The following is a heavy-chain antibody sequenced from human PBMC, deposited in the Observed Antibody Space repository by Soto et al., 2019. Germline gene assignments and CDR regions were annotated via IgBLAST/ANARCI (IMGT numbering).Heavy chain of an antibody. CDR2: VTPSVGHT. D-gene: IGHD2-21*02. CDR3: ARGGHVVVVTAALDY. Sequence: QVQLMQSGAEVKKPEASVKVSCKASGDTFNNYYIHWVRQAPGQGLEWMGTVTPSVGHTTYAQHLLGIVNMTRDTSTSTLYIELTSLTSDDTAVYYCARGGHVVVVTAALDYWGQGTLVTVSA. J-gene: IGHJ4*02. CDR1: GDTFNNYY. V-gene: IGHV1-46*02.